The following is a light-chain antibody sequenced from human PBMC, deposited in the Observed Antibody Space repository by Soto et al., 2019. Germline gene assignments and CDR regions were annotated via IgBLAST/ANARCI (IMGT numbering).Light chain of an antibody. Sequence: QSALTQPPSASGSPGQSVAISCSGTSSDVGGYNYVSWYQQHPGKAPKLMIYDVNKRPSGVPDRFSGSKSGNTASLTVSGLQAEDEADYYCLSYAGSNNPVFGGGTKLSVL. CDR1: SSDVGGYNY. CDR2: DVN. J-gene: IGLJ3*02. CDR3: LSYAGSNNPV. V-gene: IGLV2-8*01.